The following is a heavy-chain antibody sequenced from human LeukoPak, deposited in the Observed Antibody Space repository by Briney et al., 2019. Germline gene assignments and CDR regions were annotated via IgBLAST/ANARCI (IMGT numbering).Heavy chain of an antibody. V-gene: IGHV4-38-2*02. D-gene: IGHD6-13*01. CDR3: ATSGWYQTGVY. CDR2: IYHSGST. CDR1: GYSISSGYY. J-gene: IGHJ4*02. Sequence: SETLSLTCTVSGYSISSGYYWGWIRQPPGKGLEWIGSIYHSGSTYYNPSLKSRVTISVDTSKNQSSLKVSSLTAADTAVYYWATSGWYQTGVYWGQGTLVTVSS.